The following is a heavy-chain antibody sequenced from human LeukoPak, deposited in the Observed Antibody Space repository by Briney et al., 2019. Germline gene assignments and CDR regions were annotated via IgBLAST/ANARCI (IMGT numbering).Heavy chain of an antibody. D-gene: IGHD2/OR15-2a*01. J-gene: IGHJ4*02. Sequence: GGSLRPSCAASGTYWMHWVRQAPGKGLVWVSHINSDGSWTGYADSVKGRFTISKDNAKNTVSLQMNNLRAEDTAVYYCVTFYETYWGRGTLVTVSS. CDR3: VTFYETY. CDR2: INSDGSWT. CDR1: GTYW. V-gene: IGHV3-74*01.